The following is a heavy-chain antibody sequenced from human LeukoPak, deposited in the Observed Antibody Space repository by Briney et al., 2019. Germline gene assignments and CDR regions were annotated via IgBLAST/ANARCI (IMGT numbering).Heavy chain of an antibody. CDR3: ARGDYGGNFDAFDI. CDR1: GGSFSGYY. CDR2: VNHSGST. Sequence: SETLSLTCAVYGGSFSGYYWSWIRQPPGKGLEWIGEVNHSGSTNYNPSLKSRVTISVDTSKNQFSLKLSSVTAADTAVYYCARGDYGGNFDAFDIWGQGTMVTVSS. D-gene: IGHD4-23*01. V-gene: IGHV4-34*01. J-gene: IGHJ3*02.